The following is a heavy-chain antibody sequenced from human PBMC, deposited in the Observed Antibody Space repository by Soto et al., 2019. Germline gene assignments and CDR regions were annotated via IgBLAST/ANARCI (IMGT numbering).Heavy chain of an antibody. CDR1: GFTFSSYG. V-gene: IGHV3-30*18. D-gene: IGHD3-3*01. Sequence: GGSLRLSCAASGFTFSSYGMHWVRQAPGKGLEWVAVISYDGSNKYYADSVKGRFTISRDNSKNTLYLQMNSLRAEDTAVYYCAKTAFGVVTPNYYYMDVWGKGTTVTVSS. CDR2: ISYDGSNK. J-gene: IGHJ6*03. CDR3: AKTAFGVVTPNYYYMDV.